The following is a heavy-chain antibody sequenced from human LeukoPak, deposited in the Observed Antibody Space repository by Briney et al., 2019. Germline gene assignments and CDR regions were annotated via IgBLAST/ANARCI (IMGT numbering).Heavy chain of an antibody. D-gene: IGHD3-22*01. CDR3: ASDAFYDSGGYYYY. V-gene: IGHV1-3*03. CDR2: INAGNGNT. J-gene: IGHJ4*02. Sequence: ASVKVSCKASGYTFTSYAMHWVRQAPGQRLEWMGWINAGNGNTKYSQEFQGRVTITRDTSASTVYMELSSLRSEDTAVYYCASDAFYDSGGYYYYWGQGTLVTVSS. CDR1: GYTFTSYA.